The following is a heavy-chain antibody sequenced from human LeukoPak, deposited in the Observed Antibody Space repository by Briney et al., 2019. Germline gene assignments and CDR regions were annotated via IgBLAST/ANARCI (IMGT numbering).Heavy chain of an antibody. CDR3: ARDHSYYYGSGTYYGPIDY. J-gene: IGHJ4*02. CDR1: GYTFTSYY. D-gene: IGHD3-10*01. V-gene: IGHV1-18*04. CDR2: ISTYNGYT. Sequence: GASVKVSCKASGYTFTSYYMHWVRQAPGQGLEWMGWISTYNGYTKYAQKLQGRVTLTTDTSTSTAYMELTGLRSDDTALYYCARDHSYYYGSGTYYGPIDYWGQGTLVTVSS.